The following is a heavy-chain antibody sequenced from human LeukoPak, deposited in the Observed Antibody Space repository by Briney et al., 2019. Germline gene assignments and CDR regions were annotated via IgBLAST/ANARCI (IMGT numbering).Heavy chain of an antibody. J-gene: IGHJ4*02. CDR2: INPNSGGT. CDR1: GYTFTGYY. D-gene: IGHD5-18*01. V-gene: IGHV1-2*02. CDR3: AREGFVDTAMAFSFDY. Sequence: ASVKVSCKASGYTFTGYYMHWVRQAPGQGLEWMAWINPNSGGTNYAQKFQGRVTMTRDTSISTAYMELSRLRSDDTAVYYCAREGFVDTAMAFSFDYWGQGTLVTVSS.